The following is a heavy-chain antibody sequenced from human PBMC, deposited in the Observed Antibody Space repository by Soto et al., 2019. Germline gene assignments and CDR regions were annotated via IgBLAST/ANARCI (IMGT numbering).Heavy chain of an antibody. CDR3: ARADDHNIRLAY. CDR1: GGSISSGDYY. V-gene: IGHV4-30-4*01. J-gene: IGHJ4*02. Sequence: LSLTCTVSGGSISSGDYYWSWIRQPPGKGLEWIGYMDDSGSTYYNPTLKSRVIISVDTSKNQFSLKLSSVTAADTAVYYYARADDHNIRLAYWGQGILVTVSS. CDR2: MDDSGST. D-gene: IGHD3-16*01.